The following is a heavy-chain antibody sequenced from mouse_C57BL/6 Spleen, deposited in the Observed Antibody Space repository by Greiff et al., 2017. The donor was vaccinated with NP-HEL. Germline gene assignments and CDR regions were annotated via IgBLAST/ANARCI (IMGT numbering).Heavy chain of an antibody. V-gene: IGHV1-55*01. CDR2: IYPGSGST. J-gene: IGHJ4*01. CDR3: ARWGENFAMDY. Sequence: QVQLQQPGAELVKPGASVKMSCKASGYTFTSYWITWVKQRPGQGLEWIGDIYPGSGSTNYNEKFKSKGTLTVDTSSSTAYMQLSSLTSEDSAVYYCARWGENFAMDYWGQGTSVTVSA. CDR1: GYTFTSYW.